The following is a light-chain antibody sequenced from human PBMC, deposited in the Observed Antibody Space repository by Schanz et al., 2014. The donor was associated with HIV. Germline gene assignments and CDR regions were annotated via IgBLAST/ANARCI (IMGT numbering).Light chain of an antibody. CDR3: QQCVTYPYT. V-gene: IGKV1-5*03. J-gene: IGKJ2*01. Sequence: DIQMTQSPSTLSASVGDRVTITCRASQSVNTWLAWYQQKPGKAPKVLIYEASSLETGVPSRFSGSGSGTDFTLSISSLQPDDFATYYCQQCVTYPYTFGQGTKLDIK. CDR2: EAS. CDR1: QSVNTW.